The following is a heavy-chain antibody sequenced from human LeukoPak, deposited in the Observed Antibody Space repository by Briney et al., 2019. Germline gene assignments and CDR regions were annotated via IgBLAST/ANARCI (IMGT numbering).Heavy chain of an antibody. CDR2: IYYSGST. J-gene: IGHJ4*02. CDR3: ARVVFSVGWLVTAIPVFDY. V-gene: IGHV4-30-4*01. CDR1: GGSISSGDYY. Sequence: SQTLSLTCTVSGGSISSGDYYWSWIHQPPGKGLEWIGYIYYSGSTYYNPSLKSRVTISVDTSKNQFSLKLSSVTAADTAVYYCARVVFSVGWLVTAIPVFDYWGQGTLVTVSS. D-gene: IGHD2-21*02.